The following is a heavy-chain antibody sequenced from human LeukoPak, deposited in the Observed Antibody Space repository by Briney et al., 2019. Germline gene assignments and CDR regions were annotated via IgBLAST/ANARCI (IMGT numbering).Heavy chain of an antibody. V-gene: IGHV3-74*01. J-gene: IGHJ4*02. D-gene: IGHD5-18*01. CDR1: GFTFSSYW. CDR2: INSDGSST. Sequence: GGSLRLSCAASGFTFSSYWMHWVRQAPGKGLVWVSRINSDGSSTSYADSVKGRFTISRDNAKNTLYLQMNSLRAEDTAVYYCAGEHTYGPGATNFDYGGQGPLVTVSS. CDR3: AGEHTYGPGATNFDY.